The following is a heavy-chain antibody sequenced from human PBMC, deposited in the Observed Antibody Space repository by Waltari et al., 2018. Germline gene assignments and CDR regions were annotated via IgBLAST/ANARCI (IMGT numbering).Heavy chain of an antibody. CDR1: GGSISSYY. V-gene: IGHV4-59*01. CDR3: ARATGSLLPFDY. CDR2: IYYSGST. D-gene: IGHD2-15*01. Sequence: QVQLQESGPGLVKPSETLSLTCTVSGGSISSYYWSWIRQPPGKGLEWIGYIYYSGSTNYNPSLKSRVTISVDTSKNQCSLKLSSVTAADTAVYYCARATGSLLPFDYWGQGTLVTVSS. J-gene: IGHJ4*02.